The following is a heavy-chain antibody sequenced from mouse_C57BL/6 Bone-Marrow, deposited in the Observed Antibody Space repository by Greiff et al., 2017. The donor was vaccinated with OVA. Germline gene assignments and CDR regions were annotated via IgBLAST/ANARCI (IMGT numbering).Heavy chain of an antibody. V-gene: IGHV1-69*01. CDR1: GYTFTSYW. CDR3: ARSDYGSWFAY. CDR2: IDPSDSYT. Sequence: QVQLQQPGAELVMPGASVKLSCKASGYTFTSYWMHWVKQRPGPGLEWIGEIDPSDSYTNYNQKFKGKSTLTVDKSSSTAYMQLSSLTSEDSAVYYCARSDYGSWFAYWGQGTLVTVSA. J-gene: IGHJ3*01. D-gene: IGHD2-4*01.